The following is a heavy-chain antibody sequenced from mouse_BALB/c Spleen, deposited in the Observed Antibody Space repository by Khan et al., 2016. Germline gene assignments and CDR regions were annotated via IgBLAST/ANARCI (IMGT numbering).Heavy chain of an antibody. D-gene: IGHD1-2*01. Sequence: QVQLKQSGPGLVAPSQSLSITCTVSGFSLTSYGVHWVRQPPGKGLEWLGIIWAGGSTNYNSAPMSRLSISKDNSKSQVFLKMNSLQTEDAAMYYCARDLGKVLRLVAYWGRGTLVTVSA. CDR1: GFSLTSYG. CDR3: ARDLGKVLRLVAY. J-gene: IGHJ3*01. V-gene: IGHV2-9*02. CDR2: IWAGGST.